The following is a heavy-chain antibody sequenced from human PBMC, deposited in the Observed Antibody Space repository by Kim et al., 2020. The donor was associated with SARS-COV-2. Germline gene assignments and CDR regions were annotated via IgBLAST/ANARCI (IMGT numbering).Heavy chain of an antibody. Sequence: YYADSVKGRFTISRDNSKNTLYLQMNSLRAEDTAVYYCANHPHKRWLDYWGQGTLVTVSS. V-gene: IGHV3-23*01. J-gene: IGHJ4*02. CDR3: ANHPHKRWLDY. D-gene: IGHD2-15*01.